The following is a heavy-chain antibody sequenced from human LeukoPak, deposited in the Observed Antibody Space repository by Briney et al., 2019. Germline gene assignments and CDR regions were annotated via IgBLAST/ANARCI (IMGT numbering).Heavy chain of an antibody. CDR3: ARDAGFHGYGDFFFDY. V-gene: IGHV3-30*04. J-gene: IGHJ4*02. D-gene: IGHD4-17*01. CDR2: ISYDGSNK. CDR1: GFTFSSYA. Sequence: GGSLRLSCAASGFTFSSYAMHWVRQAPGKGLEWVAAISYDGSNKYSADSVKGRFTISRDNSKNTLYLQMNSLRTEDTAVYYCARDAGFHGYGDFFFDYWGQGTLVTVSS.